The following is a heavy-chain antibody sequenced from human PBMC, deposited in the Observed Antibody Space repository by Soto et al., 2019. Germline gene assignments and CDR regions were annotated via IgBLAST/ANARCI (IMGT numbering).Heavy chain of an antibody. CDR3: ARDLRDVYYYDSSGLDY. D-gene: IGHD3-22*01. Sequence: GGSLRLSCAASGFTFSSYGMHWVRQAPGKGLEWVAVIWYDGSNKYYADSVKGRFTISRDNSKNTLYLQMNSLRAEDTAVYYCARDLRDVYYYDSSGLDYWGQGTLVTVSS. CDR1: GFTFSSYG. J-gene: IGHJ4*02. V-gene: IGHV3-33*01. CDR2: IWYDGSNK.